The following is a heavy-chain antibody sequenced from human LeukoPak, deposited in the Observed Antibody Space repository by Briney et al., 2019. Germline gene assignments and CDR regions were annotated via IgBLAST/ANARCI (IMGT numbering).Heavy chain of an antibody. CDR2: INPNSGGT. Sequence: ASVKVSCKASGYTFTGYYMHWVRQAPGQGLEWMGWINPNSGGTNYAQKFQGRVTMTRDTSISTAYMELSRLRSVDTAVYYCARDESYDSSGYSLGPRDPGPDYWGQGTLVTVSS. D-gene: IGHD3-22*01. CDR3: ARDESYDSSGYSLGPRDPGPDY. CDR1: GYTFTGYY. V-gene: IGHV1-2*02. J-gene: IGHJ4*02.